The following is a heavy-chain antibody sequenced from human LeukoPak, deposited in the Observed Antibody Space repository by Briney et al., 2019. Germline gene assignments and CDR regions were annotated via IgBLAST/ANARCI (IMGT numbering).Heavy chain of an antibody. CDR1: GGSISSSSYY. CDR2: IYYSGST. CDR3: ARHLELRHFDY. J-gene: IGHJ4*02. V-gene: IGHV4-39*01. Sequence: SETLSLTCTVSGGSISSSSYYWGWIRQPPGKGLEWIGSIYYSGSTYYNPSLKSRVTISVDTSKNQFSLKLSSVTAADTAVCYCARHLELRHFDYWGQGTLVTVSS. D-gene: IGHD1-26*01.